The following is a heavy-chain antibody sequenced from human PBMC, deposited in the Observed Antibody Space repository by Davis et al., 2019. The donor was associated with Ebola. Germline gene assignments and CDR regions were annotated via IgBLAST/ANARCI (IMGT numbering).Heavy chain of an antibody. D-gene: IGHD5-18*01. Sequence: ASVTVSCKASGYTFTSYGISWVRQAPGQGLEWMGWISAYNGNTNYAQKLQGRVTMTTDTSTSTAYMELRSLRSDDTAVYYCASGYSYGTRDYYYYYGMDVWGQGTTVTVSS. CDR3: ASGYSYGTRDYYYYYGMDV. J-gene: IGHJ6*02. V-gene: IGHV1-18*01. CDR1: GYTFTSYG. CDR2: ISAYNGNT.